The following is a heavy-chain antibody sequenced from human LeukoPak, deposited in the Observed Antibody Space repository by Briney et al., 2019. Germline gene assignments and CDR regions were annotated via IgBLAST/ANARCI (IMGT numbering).Heavy chain of an antibody. V-gene: IGHV3-30*03. D-gene: IGHD6-19*01. CDR1: GFTFSSYG. J-gene: IGHJ4*02. CDR3: AREGSSDTNDY. Sequence: GGSLRLSCAASGFTFSSYGMHWVRQAPGKGLEWVAVISYDGSNKYYADSVKGRFTISRDNSKNTLYLQMNSLRAEDTAVYYCAREGSSDTNDYWGQGTLVTVSS. CDR2: ISYDGSNK.